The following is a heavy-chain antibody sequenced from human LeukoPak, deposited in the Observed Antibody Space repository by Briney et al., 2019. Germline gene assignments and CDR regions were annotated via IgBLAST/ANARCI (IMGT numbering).Heavy chain of an antibody. Sequence: PGGSLRLSCSASGFTFSSYGMSWVRQAPGKGLEWVANIKQDGSKKYYVDSVKGRFTISRDNAKNSLYLQMNSLRAEDTAVYYCAKDLSVLVRFGESYRERWFDPWGQGTLVTVSS. V-gene: IGHV3-7*04. D-gene: IGHD3-10*01. CDR3: AKDLSVLVRFGESYRERWFDP. J-gene: IGHJ5*02. CDR2: IKQDGSKK. CDR1: GFTFSSYG.